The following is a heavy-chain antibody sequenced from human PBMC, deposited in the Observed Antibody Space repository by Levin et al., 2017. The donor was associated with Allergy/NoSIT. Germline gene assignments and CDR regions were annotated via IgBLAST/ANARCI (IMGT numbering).Heavy chain of an antibody. J-gene: IGHJ4*02. Sequence: GESLKISCKASGYTFTGYYMHWVRQAPGQGLEWMGWINPNSGGTNYAQKFQGRVTMTRDTSISTAYMELSRLRSDDTAVYYCARDGGNYYGSGSYFDYWGQGTLVTVSS. CDR3: ARDGGNYYGSGSYFDY. V-gene: IGHV1-2*02. CDR2: INPNSGGT. CDR1: GYTFTGYY. D-gene: IGHD3-10*01.